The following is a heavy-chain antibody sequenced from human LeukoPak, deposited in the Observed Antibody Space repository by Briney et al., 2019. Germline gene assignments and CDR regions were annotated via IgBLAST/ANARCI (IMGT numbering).Heavy chain of an antibody. Sequence: SGTLSLTCAVSGGSISSSNWWSWVRQPPGKGLEWIGEICHSGSTNYNPSLKSRVTISVDKSKNQFSLKLSSVTAADTAVYYWARFTGYSSSWYGNDAFDIWGQGTMVTVSS. V-gene: IGHV4-4*02. CDR2: ICHSGST. J-gene: IGHJ3*02. CDR3: ARFTGYSSSWYGNDAFDI. D-gene: IGHD6-13*01. CDR1: GGSISSSNW.